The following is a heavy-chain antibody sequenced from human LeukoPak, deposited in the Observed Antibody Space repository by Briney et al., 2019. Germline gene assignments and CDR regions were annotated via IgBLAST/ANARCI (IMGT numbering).Heavy chain of an antibody. Sequence: ASVKVSCKASGYTFTNCGISWVRQAPGQGLEGMGWISADNGNTYYTQNFQGRVSMTTDTSTSTAYMEVRSLRSDDTAVFYCARVDILTGYYFFDSRGQGALVTVSS. J-gene: IGHJ4*02. V-gene: IGHV1-18*01. D-gene: IGHD3-9*01. CDR2: ISADNGNT. CDR3: ARVDILTGYYFFDS. CDR1: GYTFTNCG.